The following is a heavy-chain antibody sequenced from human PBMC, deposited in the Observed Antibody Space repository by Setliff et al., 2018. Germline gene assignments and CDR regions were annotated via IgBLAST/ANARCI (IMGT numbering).Heavy chain of an antibody. J-gene: IGHJ4*02. CDR1: GGSVTSHY. Sequence: PSETLSLTCAVSGGSVTSHYWSWIRQPSGKGLEWIGFIFYSGDTNSNPSLKSRVTMSVDTSKNQFSLKLNSVTAADTATYCARDRSYYASGSFTRWFDYWGQGALVTV. D-gene: IGHD3-10*01. V-gene: IGHV4-59*02. CDR3: ARDRSYYASGSFTRWFDY. CDR2: IFYSGDT.